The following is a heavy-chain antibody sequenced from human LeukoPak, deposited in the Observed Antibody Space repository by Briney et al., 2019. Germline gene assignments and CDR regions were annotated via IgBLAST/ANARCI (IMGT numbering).Heavy chain of an antibody. Sequence: GGSLRLSCTASGFTFGDYAMGWVGQAPGKGLEGVGFIRSKAYGGTTEYAASVNARFTISRDESKSIAYLETNSLKTEDTAVYYCTRVGNYYDSSGSEYYLDYWGQGTLVTVSS. V-gene: IGHV3-49*04. J-gene: IGHJ4*02. D-gene: IGHD3-22*01. CDR3: TRVGNYYDSSGSEYYLDY. CDR1: GFTFGDYA. CDR2: IRSKAYGGTT.